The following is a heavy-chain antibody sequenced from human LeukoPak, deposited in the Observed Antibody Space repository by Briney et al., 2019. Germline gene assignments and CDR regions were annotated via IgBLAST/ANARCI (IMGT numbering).Heavy chain of an antibody. CDR1: GYTFSSYA. J-gene: IGHJ6*03. CDR3: ARGREYYYYYMDV. CDR2: IIPIFGTA. D-gene: IGHD1-26*01. V-gene: IGHV1-69*13. Sequence: SVKVSCKASGYTFSSYAISWVRQAPGQGLEWMGGIIPIFGTANYAQKFQGRVTITADESTSTAYMELSSLRSEDTAVYYCARGREYYYYYMDVWGKGTTVTISS.